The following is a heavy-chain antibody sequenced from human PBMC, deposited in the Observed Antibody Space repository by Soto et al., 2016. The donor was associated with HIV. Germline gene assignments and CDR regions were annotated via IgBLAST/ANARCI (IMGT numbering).Heavy chain of an antibody. V-gene: IGHV1-8*03. CDR3: ARAFPRRETRPYYFDY. CDR1: GYTFTSYD. J-gene: IGHJ4*02. Sequence: QVQLVQSGAEVKKPGASVKVSCKASGYTFTSYDINWVRQATGQGLEWMGWMNPNSGNTGYAQKFRGRVTITRNTSTNTAYMELSSLRSEDTAVYYCARAFPRRETRPYYFDYWGQGTLVTVSS. CDR2: MNPNSGNT. D-gene: IGHD1-26*01.